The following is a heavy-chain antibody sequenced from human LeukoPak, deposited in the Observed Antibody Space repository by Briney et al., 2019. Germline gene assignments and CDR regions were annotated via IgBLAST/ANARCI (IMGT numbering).Heavy chain of an antibody. CDR1: GYTFTSYD. V-gene: IGHV1-8*01. CDR3: ARARSGWYPSHDY. D-gene: IGHD6-19*01. Sequence: GASAKVSCKASGYTFTSYDINWVRQATGQGLEWMGWMNPNSGNTGYAQKFQGRVTMTRNTSISTAYMELSSLRSEDTAVYYCARARSGWYPSHDYWGQGTLVTVSS. CDR2: MNPNSGNT. J-gene: IGHJ4*02.